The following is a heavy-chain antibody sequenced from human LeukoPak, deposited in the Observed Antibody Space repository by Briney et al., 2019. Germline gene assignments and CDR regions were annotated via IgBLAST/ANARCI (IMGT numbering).Heavy chain of an antibody. CDR2: IYYSGGT. Sequence: NPSETLSLTCTVSGGSINYYYWMWIRQPPGKGLEWIGYIYYSGGTHYNPSLKSRVTMLVDTSKNQFSLKLTAVTAADTAVYYCAGETPGAGHFDYWGQGSLVTVSS. V-gene: IGHV4-59*01. CDR1: GGSINYYY. J-gene: IGHJ4*02. CDR3: AGETPGAGHFDY. D-gene: IGHD7-27*01.